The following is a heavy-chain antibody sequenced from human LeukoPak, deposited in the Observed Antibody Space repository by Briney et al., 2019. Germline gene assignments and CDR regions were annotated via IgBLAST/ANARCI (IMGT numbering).Heavy chain of an antibody. D-gene: IGHD1-26*01. CDR3: SRVRGVEPT. CDR2: IIPSGDCT. J-gene: IGHJ4*02. V-gene: IGHV1-46*01. CDR1: GYTFTSYY. Sequence: ASVKVSCKALGYTFTSYYIHWVRQAPGQGLEWMGAIIPSGDCTKYAQKFQGRVTMTRDTSTSTVYMELSSLTSEDTAVYYCSRVRGVEPTWGQGTLVTVSS.